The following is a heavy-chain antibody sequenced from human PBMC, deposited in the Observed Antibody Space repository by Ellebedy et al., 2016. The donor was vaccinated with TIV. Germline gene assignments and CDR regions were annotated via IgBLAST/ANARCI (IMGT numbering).Heavy chain of an antibody. Sequence: GESLKISCAASGFTFSSYAMSWVRQAPGTGLEWVANTDHDGRVKFYGDAGEGRFTISRDNAKNSLYLQLNSLRAEDTAVYYWAREDWGPAGPWGQGTLVTVSS. V-gene: IGHV3-7*03. CDR3: AREDWGPAGP. CDR1: GFTFSSYA. J-gene: IGHJ5*02. D-gene: IGHD3/OR15-3a*01. CDR2: TDHDGRVK.